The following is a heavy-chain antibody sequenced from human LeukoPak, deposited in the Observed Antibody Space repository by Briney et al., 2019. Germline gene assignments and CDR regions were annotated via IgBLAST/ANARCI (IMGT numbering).Heavy chain of an antibody. V-gene: IGHV3-33*01. CDR1: GFTFSSYG. D-gene: IGHD2-15*01. J-gene: IGHJ4*02. Sequence: AGRSLRLSCAASGFTFSSYGMHWVRQAPGKGLEWVAVIWYDGSNKYYADSVKGRFTISRDNSKNTLYLQMKSLRAEDTAVYYCAREDXXXLNYWGQGTLVTVSS. CDR3: AREDXXXLNY. CDR2: IWYDGSNK.